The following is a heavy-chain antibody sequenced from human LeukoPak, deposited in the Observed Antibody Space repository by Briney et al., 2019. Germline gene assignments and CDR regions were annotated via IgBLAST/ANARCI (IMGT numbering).Heavy chain of an antibody. CDR2: IKQDGSEK. V-gene: IGHV3-7*01. Sequence: GGSLRLSCAASGFTFSSYWMSWVRQAPGKGLEWVANIKQDGSEKYYADSVKGRFTISRDNSKNTLYLQMNSLRAEDTAVYYCAKDFDVRGYSYGDYWGQGTLVTVSS. CDR3: AKDFDVRGYSYGDY. CDR1: GFTFSSYW. D-gene: IGHD5-18*01. J-gene: IGHJ4*02.